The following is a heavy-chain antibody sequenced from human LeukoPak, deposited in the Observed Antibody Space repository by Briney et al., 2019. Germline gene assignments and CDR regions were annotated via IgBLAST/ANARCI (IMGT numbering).Heavy chain of an antibody. V-gene: IGHV3-23*01. CDR3: AKDSSVTGIAEYFIN. D-gene: IGHD2-8*02. CDR2: ISGSGGST. CDR1: GFTFSSYA. Sequence: QLGGSLRLSCAASGFTFSSYAMSWVRQAPGKGLEWISSISGSGGSTYSADSVKGRFTISRDNSKNTLYLQMNSLRAEDTAVYYCAKDSSVTGIAEYFINWGQGTLVTVSS. J-gene: IGHJ1*01.